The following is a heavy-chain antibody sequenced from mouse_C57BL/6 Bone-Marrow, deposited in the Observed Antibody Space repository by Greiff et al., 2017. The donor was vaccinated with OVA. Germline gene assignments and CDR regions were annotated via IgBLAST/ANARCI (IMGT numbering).Heavy chain of an antibody. Sequence: VQVLQPGAELVKPGASVKLSCKASGYTFTSYWMYWVKQRPGQGLEWIGMIHPNSGSTNYNEKFKSKATLTVDKSSSTAYMQLSSLTSEDSAVYYCERGVTPAWFAYWGQGTLVTVSA. CDR3: ERGVTPAWFAY. CDR2: IHPNSGST. V-gene: IGHV1-64*01. D-gene: IGHD2-2*01. CDR1: GYTFTSYW. J-gene: IGHJ3*01.